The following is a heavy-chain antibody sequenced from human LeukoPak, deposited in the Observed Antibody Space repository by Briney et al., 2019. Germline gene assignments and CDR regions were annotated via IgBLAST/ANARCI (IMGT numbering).Heavy chain of an antibody. CDR1: GGSISSSNW. D-gene: IGHD1-26*01. V-gene: IGHV4-4*02. J-gene: IGHJ3*02. Sequence: SETLSLTCAVSGGSISSSNWWSWVRQPPGKGLEWIGEIYHSGSTNYNPSLKSRVTISVDKSKNQFSLKLSSVTAADTAVYYCARAPLFQGSIDAFDIWGQGTMVTVSS. CDR2: IYHSGST. CDR3: ARAPLFQGSIDAFDI.